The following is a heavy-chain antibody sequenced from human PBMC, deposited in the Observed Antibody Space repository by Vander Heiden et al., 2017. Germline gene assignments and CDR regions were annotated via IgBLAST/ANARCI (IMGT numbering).Heavy chain of an antibody. D-gene: IGHD6-13*01. J-gene: IGHJ4*02. Sequence: ELQLVESVGGLVQPGGSLRLSCAASGFPFISYHMNWVRQAPGKGLEWVSYISSSGSPIYYADSVKGRFTISRDNAKNSLYLQMNSLRAEDTAVYYCASEDLYQQLGGRDYYFDYWGQGTLVTVSS. CDR3: ASEDLYQQLGGRDYYFDY. CDR1: GFPFISYH. CDR2: ISSSGSPI. V-gene: IGHV3-48*03.